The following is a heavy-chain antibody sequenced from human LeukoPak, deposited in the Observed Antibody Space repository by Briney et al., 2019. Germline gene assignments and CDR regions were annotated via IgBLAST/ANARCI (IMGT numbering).Heavy chain of an antibody. CDR3: ARAGGALFDY. V-gene: IGHV4-34*01. CDR1: GGSFSGYY. D-gene: IGHD3-16*01. Sequence: SETLSLTCAVYGGSFSGYYWSWIRQPPGKGLEWIGEINHSGSTNYNPSLKSRVIISVDTSKNQFSLKLSSVTAADTAVYYCARAGGALFDYWGQGTLVTVSS. J-gene: IGHJ4*02. CDR2: INHSGST.